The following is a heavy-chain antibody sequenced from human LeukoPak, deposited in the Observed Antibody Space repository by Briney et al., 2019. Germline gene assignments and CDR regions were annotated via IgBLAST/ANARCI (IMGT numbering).Heavy chain of an antibody. CDR1: GGSISSGGYY. Sequence: SQTLSLTCTVSGGSISSGGYYWSWIRQHPGKGLEWIGYIYYSGSTYYNPSLKSRVTISVDTSKNQFSLNLNSVTAADTAVYYCARGGAARLHFQNWGQGTLVIVSS. CDR3: ARGGAARLHFQN. J-gene: IGHJ1*01. V-gene: IGHV4-31*03. D-gene: IGHD6-6*01. CDR2: IYYSGST.